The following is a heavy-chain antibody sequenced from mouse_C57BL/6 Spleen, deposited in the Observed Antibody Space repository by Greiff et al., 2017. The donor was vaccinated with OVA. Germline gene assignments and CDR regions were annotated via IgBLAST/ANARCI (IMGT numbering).Heavy chain of an antibody. CDR2: INPNNGGT. J-gene: IGHJ4*01. Sequence: EVQLQQSGPELVKPGASVKISCKASGYTFTDYYMNWVKQSHGKSLEWIGDINPNNGGTSYNQKFKGKATLTVDKSSSTAYMELRSLTSEDSAVYYCASSYYYGSSPYYYAMDYWGQGTSVTVSS. V-gene: IGHV1-26*01. CDR3: ASSYYYGSSPYYYAMDY. D-gene: IGHD1-1*01. CDR1: GYTFTDYY.